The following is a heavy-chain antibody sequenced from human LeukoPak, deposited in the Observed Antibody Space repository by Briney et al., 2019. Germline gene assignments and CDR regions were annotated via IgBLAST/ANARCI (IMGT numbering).Heavy chain of an antibody. CDR2: ISDNGDRT. V-gene: IGHV3-23*01. CDR1: GFTFSSYS. J-gene: IGHJ4*02. D-gene: IGHD6-19*01. CDR3: VKGRLTVAGHFDF. Sequence: PGGSLRLSCAASGFTFSSYSMNWVRQAPGKGLEWVSVISDNGDRTYYADSVKGRFTISRDNYKNTLFLQMNSLRAEDTAVYYCVKGRLTVAGHFDFWGQGTLVTVSS.